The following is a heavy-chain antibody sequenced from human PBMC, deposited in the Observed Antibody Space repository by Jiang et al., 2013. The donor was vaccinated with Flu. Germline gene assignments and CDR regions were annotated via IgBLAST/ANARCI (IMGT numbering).Heavy chain of an antibody. V-gene: IGHV3-48*02. D-gene: IGHD5-18*01. CDR3: ARRSGYSSSATNGMDV. J-gene: IGHJ6*02. Sequence: VQLVESGGGLVQPGGSLRLSCAASGFTFSSYSMSWVRQAPGKGLEWISYISISSSTIYYADSVKGRFTISRDNAKNSLYLQMNSLRDEDTAVYYCARRSGYSSSATNGMDVWGQGTMVTVSS. CDR1: GFTFSSYS. CDR2: ISISSSTI.